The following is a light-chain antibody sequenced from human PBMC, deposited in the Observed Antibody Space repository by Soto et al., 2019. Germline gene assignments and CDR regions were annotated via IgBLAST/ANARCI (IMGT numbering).Light chain of an antibody. J-gene: IGKJ1*01. V-gene: IGKV3-15*01. CDR1: QSVSSN. Sequence: EIVMTQSPATLSVSPGERATLSCTASQSVSSNFAWYQQTLGQAPRLLIYGASTRATGIPARFRGSGSGTKFTLTFSSLQPEDFAVYYCQQYNNWPRTFGQGTKVDIK. CDR3: QQYNNWPRT. CDR2: GAS.